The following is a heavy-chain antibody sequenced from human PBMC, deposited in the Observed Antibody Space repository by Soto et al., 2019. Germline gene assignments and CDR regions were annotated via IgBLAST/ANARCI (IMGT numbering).Heavy chain of an antibody. Sequence: ASVKVSCKASGYTFTGYYIHWVREAPGQGLEWMGWINPQTGGTSYAQKFQGRVTLSRDTSINTAYLELSSLTFDDAAVYFCARERYQVISDGMDVWGQGTTVTVSS. CDR2: INPQTGGT. V-gene: IGHV1-2*02. CDR1: GYTFTGYY. J-gene: IGHJ6*02. D-gene: IGHD2-2*01. CDR3: ARERYQVISDGMDV.